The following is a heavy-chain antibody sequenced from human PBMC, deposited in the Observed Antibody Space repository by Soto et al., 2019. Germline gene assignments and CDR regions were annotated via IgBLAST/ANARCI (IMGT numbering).Heavy chain of an antibody. J-gene: IGHJ6*04. CDR2: VYWDDDK. Sequence: QITLKESGPPLVKPTQTLTLTCTFSGFSLSTSPVGVAWIRQPPGKALEWLALVYWDDDKRYSPSLKSRLTITNDTSKNQVYRTITTINPVDTATYYCAHRPGALNGMDVWGEGTTVTVSS. CDR1: GFSLSTSPVG. CDR3: AHRPGALNGMDV. V-gene: IGHV2-5*02. D-gene: IGHD3-10*01.